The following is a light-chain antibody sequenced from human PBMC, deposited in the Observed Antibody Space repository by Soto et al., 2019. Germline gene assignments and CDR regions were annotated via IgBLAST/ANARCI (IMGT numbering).Light chain of an antibody. CDR2: EVS. J-gene: IGLJ1*01. V-gene: IGLV2-23*02. CDR1: SSDVGSYNL. CDR3: CSYAGSSTYV. Sequence: QSVLTQPASVSGSPGQSITISCTGTSSDVGSYNLVSWYQQHPGKAPKLMIYEVSKRPSGVSNRFSGSKSGNTASLTISGLQAEDEADYHCCSYAGSSTYVFGTGTKVPVL.